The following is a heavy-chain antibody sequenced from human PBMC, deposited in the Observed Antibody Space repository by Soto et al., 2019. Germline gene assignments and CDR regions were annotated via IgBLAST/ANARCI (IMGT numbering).Heavy chain of an antibody. V-gene: IGHV1-2*02. CDR1: GYTFTGYC. J-gene: IGHJ6*02. CDR2: INPNSGGT. CDR3: ARVRYSGNLYYSYGMDV. Sequence: ASVKVSFKASGYTFTGYCMHWVRQAPGQGLEWMGWINPNSGGTNYAQKFQGRVTMTRDTSISTAYMELSRLRSDDTAVYYCARVRYSGNLYYSYGMDVWGQGTTVTVSS. D-gene: IGHD1-26*01.